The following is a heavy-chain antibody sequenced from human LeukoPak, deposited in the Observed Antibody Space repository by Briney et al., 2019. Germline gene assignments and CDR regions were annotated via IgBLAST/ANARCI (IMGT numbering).Heavy chain of an antibody. D-gene: IGHD2-21*02. J-gene: IGHJ6*02. CDR3: AREKIVVVTAIPRRSYYYYGMDV. CDR2: IYSGGST. CDR1: GFTVSSNY. V-gene: IGHV3-53*01. Sequence: GGSLRLSCAAFGFTVSSNYMSWVRQAPGKGLEWVSVIYSGGSTYYADSVKGRFTISRDNSKNTLYLQMNSLRAEDTAVYYCAREKIVVVTAIPRRSYYYYGMDVWGQGTTVTVSS.